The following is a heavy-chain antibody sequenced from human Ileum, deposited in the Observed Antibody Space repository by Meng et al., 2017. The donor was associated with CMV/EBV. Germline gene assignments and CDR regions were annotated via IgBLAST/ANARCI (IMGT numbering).Heavy chain of an antibody. Sequence: LTCRVSGGPFRGFYWNWIRQSPGKGLEWIGYIYYSGSTRYSPSLRGRVNISLDTSSNQFSLNLHSVTAADTAVYYCARGGGGLNWFDPWGQGILVTVSS. V-gene: IGHV4-59*01. CDR2: IYYSGST. CDR1: GGPFRGFY. D-gene: IGHD2-15*01. CDR3: ARGGGGLNWFDP. J-gene: IGHJ5*02.